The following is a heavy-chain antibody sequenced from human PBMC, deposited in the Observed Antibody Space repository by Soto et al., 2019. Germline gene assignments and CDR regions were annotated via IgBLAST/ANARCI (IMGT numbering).Heavy chain of an antibody. CDR3: ARGRPYYDSSGDFDY. J-gene: IGHJ4*02. Sequence: SETLSLTCTVSGGSISSGGYYWSWIRQHPGKGLEWIGYIYYSGSTYYNPSLKSRVTISVDTSKNQFSLKLSSVTAADTAVYYCARGRPYYDSSGDFDYWGQGTLVTVSS. V-gene: IGHV4-31*03. D-gene: IGHD3-22*01. CDR1: GGSISSGGYY. CDR2: IYYSGST.